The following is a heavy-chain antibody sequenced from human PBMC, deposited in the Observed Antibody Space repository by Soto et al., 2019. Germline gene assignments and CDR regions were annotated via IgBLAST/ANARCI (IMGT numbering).Heavy chain of an antibody. CDR2: IIPILGIA. J-gene: IGHJ4*02. Sequence: SVKVSCKASGGTFSSYTISWVRQAPGQGLEWMGRIIPILGIANYAQKFQGRVTITADKSTSTAYMELSSLRSEDTAVYYCARHSGYYKFDDWGQGTLVTVSS. CDR3: ARHSGYYKFDD. V-gene: IGHV1-69*02. CDR1: GGTFSSYT. D-gene: IGHD3-3*01.